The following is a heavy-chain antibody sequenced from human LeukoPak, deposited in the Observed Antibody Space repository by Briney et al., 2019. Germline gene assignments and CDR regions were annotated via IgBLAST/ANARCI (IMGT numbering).Heavy chain of an antibody. Sequence: PGGSQTLSCAASGFTFSDYYTSWIRQAPGKGLEWVSYISGTSTYTNYADSVKGRFTISRDNAKNSLYLQMNSLRAEDTAVYYCARDISYCGGDCAPYYFDYWGQGTLVTVSS. D-gene: IGHD2-21*02. CDR2: ISGTSTYT. V-gene: IGHV3-11*05. CDR3: ARDISYCGGDCAPYYFDY. J-gene: IGHJ4*02. CDR1: GFTFSDYY.